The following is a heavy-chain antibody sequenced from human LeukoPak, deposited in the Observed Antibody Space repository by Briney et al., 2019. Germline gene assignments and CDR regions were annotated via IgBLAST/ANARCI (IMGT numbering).Heavy chain of an antibody. CDR2: IYPGDSDT. CDR3: ATFGRPTANYYMDV. J-gene: IGHJ6*03. V-gene: IGHV5-51*01. D-gene: IGHD1-14*01. CDR1: GYSFTNYW. Sequence: GESLKISCKGSGYSFTNYWIGWVRQMPGKALECMGIIYPGDSDTRYSPSFQGQVTISADKSISTAYLQWSSLRASDTAMYYCATFGRPTANYYMDVWGKGTTVTVSS.